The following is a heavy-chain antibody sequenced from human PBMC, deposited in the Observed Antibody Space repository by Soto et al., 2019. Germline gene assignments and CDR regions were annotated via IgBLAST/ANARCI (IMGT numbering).Heavy chain of an antibody. CDR1: GVSVSSDIYY. CDR3: ARYPVVVVPAANYGLDA. V-gene: IGHV4-31*03. D-gene: IGHD2-2*01. CDR2: IYYSGNT. Sequence: PSETLSLTCSVSGVSVSSDIYYWSWIRHHPGKGLEWIGYIYYSGNTYYNPSLGGRVTISLDTSKNHFSLRLRSVTPADTAVYYCARYPVVVVPAANYGLDAWGQGTTVTVSS. J-gene: IGHJ6*02.